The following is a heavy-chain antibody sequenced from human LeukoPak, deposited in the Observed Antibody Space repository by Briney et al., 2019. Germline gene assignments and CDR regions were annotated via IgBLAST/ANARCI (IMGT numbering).Heavy chain of an antibody. D-gene: IGHD3-3*01. J-gene: IGHJ5*02. V-gene: IGHV3-11*04. CDR1: GFTFSDYY. CDR2: ISRSGSTI. Sequence: GGSLRLSCAASGFTFSDYYMSWIRQAPGKGLEWVSYISRSGSTIYYADSVKGRFTISRDNAKNSLYLQMNSLRAEDTAVYYCARDSPYYDFWSGYSDDNWFDPWGQGTLVTVSS. CDR3: ARDSPYYDFWSGYSDDNWFDP.